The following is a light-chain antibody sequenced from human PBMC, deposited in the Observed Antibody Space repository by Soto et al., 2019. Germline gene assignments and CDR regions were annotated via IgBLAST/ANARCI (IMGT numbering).Light chain of an antibody. CDR1: QSIGRY. J-gene: IGKJ1*01. Sequence: EIVLPQSPATLSLSLGESATLSCRASQSIGRYLAWYQHKLGQPPRLLIYDASNRATGIPVRFRGSGSGTDFTLTISRLEPEDGAVYYCHQYAYAPWTFGQGTKVDIK. CDR2: DAS. V-gene: IGKV3-11*01. CDR3: HQYAYAPWT.